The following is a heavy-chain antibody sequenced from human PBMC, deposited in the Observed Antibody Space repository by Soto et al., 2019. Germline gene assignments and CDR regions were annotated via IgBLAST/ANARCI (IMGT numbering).Heavy chain of an antibody. J-gene: IGHJ5*02. D-gene: IGHD2-2*01. CDR1: GFTFSSYA. Sequence: GGSLRLSCAASGFTFSSYAMSWVRQAPGKGLEWVSAISGSGGSTYYADSVKGRFTISRDNSKNTLYLQMNSLRAEDTAVYYCASLWIKGYCSSTSCPGVPMAWGQGTLVTVSS. CDR2: ISGSGGST. CDR3: ASLWIKGYCSSTSCPGVPMA. V-gene: IGHV3-23*01.